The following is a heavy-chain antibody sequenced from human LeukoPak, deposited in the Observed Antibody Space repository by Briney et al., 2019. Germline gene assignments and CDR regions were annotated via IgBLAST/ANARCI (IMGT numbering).Heavy chain of an antibody. CDR3: AKEGAVAAFDI. CDR1: GFTFDDYA. CDR2: ISWNSGSI. Sequence: PGRSLRLSCAASGFTFDDYAMHWVRQAPGKGLEWVSGISWNSGSIGYADSVKGRFTISRDNAKNSLYLQMNSLRAKDTALYYCAKEGAVAAFDIWGQGTMVTVSS. D-gene: IGHD6-19*01. V-gene: IGHV3-9*01. J-gene: IGHJ3*02.